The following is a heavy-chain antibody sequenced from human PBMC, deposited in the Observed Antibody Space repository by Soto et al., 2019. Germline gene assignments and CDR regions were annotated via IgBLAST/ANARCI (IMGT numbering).Heavy chain of an antibody. J-gene: IGHJ4*02. CDR3: ARGSSSSWSRKYFDY. CDR2: ISYDGSNR. Sequence: QVQLVESGGGVVQPGRSLRLSCAASGFTFSSYAMHWVRQAPGKGLEWVAIISYDGSNRYYADSVKGRFTISRDNSKDKLYLQINNLRAEDTAVYYCARGSSSSWSRKYFDYWGQGTLVTVSS. D-gene: IGHD6-13*01. CDR1: GFTFSSYA. V-gene: IGHV3-30-3*01.